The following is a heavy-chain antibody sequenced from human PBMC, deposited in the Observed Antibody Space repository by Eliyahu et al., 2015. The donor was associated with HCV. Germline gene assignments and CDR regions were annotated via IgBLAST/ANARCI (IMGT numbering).Heavy chain of an antibody. Sequence: QVQLQESGPGLVKPSETLSLTCTVSGVSMNPYTWNWIRQPPGKGLEWIGYIDNSGRTRYNPSLRSRVTIFGDTANNQFSLKLSSMTAADTAVYYCARGLYGWGSHSHFDHWGQGTLVTVSS. CDR1: GVSMNPYT. CDR2: IDNSGRT. V-gene: IGHV4-59*01. J-gene: IGHJ4*02. CDR3: ARGLYGWGSHSHFDH. D-gene: IGHD3-10*01.